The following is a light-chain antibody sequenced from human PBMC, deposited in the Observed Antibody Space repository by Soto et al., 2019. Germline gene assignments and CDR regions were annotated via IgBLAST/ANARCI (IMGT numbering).Light chain of an antibody. V-gene: IGLV2-23*01. CDR3: CSYEGSRTVV. Sequence: QSGLTLPSLASVSPAQSITLSYIGTSSGLWSYNLGSWYQKYPGKAPKLMIYEGNKRPSGVSTRFSGSRSGNTASLTISGLQADDEAHYYCCSYEGSRTVVFGGGTK. CDR1: SSGLWSYNL. J-gene: IGLJ2*01. CDR2: EGN.